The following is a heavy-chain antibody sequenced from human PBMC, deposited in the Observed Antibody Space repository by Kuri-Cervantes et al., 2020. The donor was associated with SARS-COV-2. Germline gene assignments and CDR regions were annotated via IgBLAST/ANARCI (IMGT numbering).Heavy chain of an antibody. V-gene: IGHV4-39*01. CDR3: ARHEYSSNWVDY. J-gene: IGHJ4*02. Sequence: SETLSLTCAVSGYSISSSSYYWGWIRQPPGKGLEWIGSIYYSGSTYYNPSLKSRVTISVDTSKNQFSLKLSSVTAADTAVYYCARHEYSSNWVDYWGQGTLVTVSS. CDR1: GYSISSSSYY. CDR2: IYYSGST. D-gene: IGHD6-13*01.